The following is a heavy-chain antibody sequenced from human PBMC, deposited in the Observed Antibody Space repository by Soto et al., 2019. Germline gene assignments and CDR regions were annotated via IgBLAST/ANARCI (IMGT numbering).Heavy chain of an antibody. Sequence: QVQLVQSGTEVKKPGASVKVSCKASGYTFTSYGIHWVRQALGQRLEWMGWINAANGDTKYSPKFQGRVTITRDTSASTAYMELSSLRSEDTAVYYCVRRHVSATGIDWFDPWGQGTLVTVSS. CDR3: VRRHVSATGIDWFDP. V-gene: IGHV1-3*01. CDR1: GYTFTSYG. D-gene: IGHD6-13*01. CDR2: INAANGDT. J-gene: IGHJ5*02.